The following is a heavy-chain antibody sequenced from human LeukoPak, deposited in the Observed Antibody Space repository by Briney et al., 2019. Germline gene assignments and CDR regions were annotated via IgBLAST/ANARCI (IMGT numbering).Heavy chain of an antibody. CDR1: GGSFSGYC. D-gene: IGHD3-22*01. CDR2: INHSGST. J-gene: IGHJ3*02. Sequence: PSETLSLTCAVYGGSFSGYCWNWIRQPPGKGLEWIGEINHSGSTNYNPSLKSRVTISVDTSKNQFSLRLSSVTAADTAVYYCARGARITMIVVVRHAFDIWGQGTMVTVSS. CDR3: ARGARITMIVVVRHAFDI. V-gene: IGHV4-34*01.